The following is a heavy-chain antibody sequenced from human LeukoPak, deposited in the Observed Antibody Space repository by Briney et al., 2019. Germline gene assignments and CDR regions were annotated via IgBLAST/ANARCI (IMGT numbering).Heavy chain of an antibody. CDR1: GFTFSSYS. CDR2: ISSSSSYI. Sequence: GGSLRLSCAASGFTFSSYSMNWVRQAPGKGLEWVSSISSSSSYIYYADSVKGRFTISRDSAKNSLYLQMNSLRAEDTAVYYCARFMSLVAGNGGDYWGQGTLVTVSS. V-gene: IGHV3-21*01. J-gene: IGHJ4*02. CDR3: ARFMSLVAGNGGDY. D-gene: IGHD6-19*01.